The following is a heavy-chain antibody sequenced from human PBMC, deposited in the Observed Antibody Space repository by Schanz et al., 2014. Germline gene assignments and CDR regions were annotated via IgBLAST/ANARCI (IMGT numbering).Heavy chain of an antibody. CDR2: IDPNSGGT. J-gene: IGHJ4*02. CDR3: ARARYTGYDCSGY. Sequence: QVLLVQSGAEVKQPGASVKVSCKASGYTFTAYFIHWVRQAPGQGLEWMGWIDPNSGGTNYAQKFQGRVTLTSDTSISTAFMELSGLTSDDTATYFCARARYTGYDCSGYWGQGTLLIVSS. V-gene: IGHV1-2*02. D-gene: IGHD5-12*01. CDR1: GYTFTAYF.